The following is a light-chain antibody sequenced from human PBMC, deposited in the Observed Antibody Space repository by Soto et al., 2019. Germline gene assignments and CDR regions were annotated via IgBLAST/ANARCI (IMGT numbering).Light chain of an antibody. J-gene: IGKJ1*01. CDR3: QQRDNWPPWT. CDR2: DAY. V-gene: IGKV3-11*01. Sequence: EVVLTQSPATLSLSPGDRATLSCRASQSVKTYIAWYQQKPGQPPRLLIYDAYSRATGVPARFSGSGSETDFTLTISSLEPEDFAVYYCQQRDNWPPWTFGQGTKVEI. CDR1: QSVKTY.